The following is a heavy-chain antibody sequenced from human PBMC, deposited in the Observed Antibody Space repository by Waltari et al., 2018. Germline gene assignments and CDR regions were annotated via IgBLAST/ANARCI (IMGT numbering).Heavy chain of an antibody. CDR2: IYYSGST. V-gene: IGHV4-59*01. CDR3: ARDRREVIAIYGAFDI. J-gene: IGHJ3*02. D-gene: IGHD2-21*01. CDR1: GGSISSYY. Sequence: QVQLQESGPGLVKPSETLSLTCTVSGGSISSYYWSWIRQPPGKGLEWIGYIYYSGSTNYNPSLKSRVTISVDTSKNQFSLKLSSVTAADTAVYYCARDRREVIAIYGAFDIWGQGTMVTVSS.